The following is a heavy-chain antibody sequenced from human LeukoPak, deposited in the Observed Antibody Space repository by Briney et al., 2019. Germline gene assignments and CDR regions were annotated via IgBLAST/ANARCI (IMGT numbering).Heavy chain of an antibody. CDR2: IYYSGTT. CDR3: ARHGGYCSGARCVIKMYYLDN. V-gene: IGHV4-39*01. CDR1: SGSISSSNYY. Sequence: SETLSLTCTVSSGSISSSNYYWGWIRQPPGKGLEWIGSIYYSGTTYYNPSLKSRVTISVDTSKNQFSLKLSSVTAADTAVYYCARHGGYCSGARCVIKMYYLDNWGQGTLVTVSS. D-gene: IGHD2-15*01. J-gene: IGHJ4*02.